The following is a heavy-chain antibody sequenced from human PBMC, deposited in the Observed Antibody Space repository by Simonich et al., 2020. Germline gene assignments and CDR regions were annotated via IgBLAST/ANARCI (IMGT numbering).Heavy chain of an antibody. CDR2: IYYSGST. V-gene: IGHV4-59*08. CDR3: ARHDRWLQFYFDY. Sequence: QVQLQESGPGLVKPSGTLSLTCTVSGGSISSYYWSWIRQPPGKGLEWIGYIYYSGSTNYTPSLKSRVTISVDTSKNQFSLKLSSVTAADTAVYYCARHDRWLQFYFDYWGQGTLVTVSS. D-gene: IGHD5-12*01. J-gene: IGHJ4*02. CDR1: GGSISSYY.